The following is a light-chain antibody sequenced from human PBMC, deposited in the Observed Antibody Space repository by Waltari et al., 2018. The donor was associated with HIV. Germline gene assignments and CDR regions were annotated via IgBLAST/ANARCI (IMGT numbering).Light chain of an antibody. J-gene: IGLJ3*02. V-gene: IGLV1-44*01. Sequence: GQRVTISCSGSNSNIRSNTVNWYQQLPGTAPKLLISTNNQRPSGVPDRFSGSKSGTSASLAISRLQSEDEADYYCAAWDDSLNGVVFGGGTRLTVL. CDR1: NSNIRSNT. CDR3: AAWDDSLNGVV. CDR2: TNN.